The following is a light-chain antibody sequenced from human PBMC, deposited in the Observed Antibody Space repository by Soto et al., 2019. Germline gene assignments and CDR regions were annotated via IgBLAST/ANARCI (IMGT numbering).Light chain of an antibody. CDR2: GAS. CDR1: QNINNY. Sequence: DIQMTQSPSSLSASVGDRVTITCRASQNINNYLNWYQQKPGKAPKLLIYGASSLQSGVPSRFSGSGFGAEFILTISSLQPDDFATYWCQHYGGMWTFGQGTKVDIK. J-gene: IGKJ1*01. CDR3: QHYGGMWT. V-gene: IGKV1-39*01.